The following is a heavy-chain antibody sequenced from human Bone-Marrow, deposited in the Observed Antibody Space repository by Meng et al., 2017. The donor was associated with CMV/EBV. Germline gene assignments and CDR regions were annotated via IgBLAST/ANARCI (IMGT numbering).Heavy chain of an antibody. CDR1: GFTFGAYG. V-gene: IGHV3-NL1*01. CDR3: ARSDYAYDAFDI. J-gene: IGHJ3*02. CDR2: IYSGGST. Sequence: GESLKISCAASGFTFGAYGMHWVRQAPGKELEWVSVIYSGGSTYYADSVKGRFTISRDNSKNTLYLQMNSLRAEDTAVYYCARSDYAYDAFDIWGQGTMVTV. D-gene: IGHD4-17*01.